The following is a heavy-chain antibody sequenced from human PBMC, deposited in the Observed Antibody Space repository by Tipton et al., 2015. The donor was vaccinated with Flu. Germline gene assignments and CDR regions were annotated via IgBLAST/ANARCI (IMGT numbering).Heavy chain of an antibody. CDR1: GGSISSGSYY. Sequence: LRLSCTVSGGSISSGSYYWSWIRQPAGKGLEWIGRIYTSGSTNYNPSLKRRVTISVDTSKNQFSLKLSSVTAADTAVYYCAGTGYWGQGTLVTVSS. D-gene: IGHD3-10*01. CDR3: AGTGY. V-gene: IGHV4-61*02. J-gene: IGHJ4*02. CDR2: IYTSGST.